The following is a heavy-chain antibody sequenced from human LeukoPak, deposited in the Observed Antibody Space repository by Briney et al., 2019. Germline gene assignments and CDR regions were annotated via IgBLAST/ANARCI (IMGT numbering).Heavy chain of an antibody. J-gene: IGHJ4*02. Sequence: ASVKVSCKASGYTFTSYYIHWVRQAPGQGLEWMGIINPSGGSTSYAQKFQGRVTMTRDTSTSTVYMELSSLRSEDTAVYYCARSAWGVVVPAAMNYFDYWGQGTLVTVSS. V-gene: IGHV1-46*01. CDR3: ARSAWGVVVPAAMNYFDY. D-gene: IGHD2-2*01. CDR2: INPSGGST. CDR1: GYTFTSYY.